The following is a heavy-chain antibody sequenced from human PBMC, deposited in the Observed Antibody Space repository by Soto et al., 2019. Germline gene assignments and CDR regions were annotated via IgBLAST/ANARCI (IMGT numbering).Heavy chain of an antibody. J-gene: IGHJ4*02. CDR1: GSSFTTYW. CDR3: ATPDDYGDYGSFDY. V-gene: IGHV5-10-1*03. CDR2: IDPSDSYT. D-gene: IGHD4-17*01. Sequence: EVQLVQSGAEVKKPGESLRISCKASGSSFTTYWITWLRQMPGKGLEWMGRIDPSDSYTNYSPSFEGHVTISADKSISTAYLQWSSLKASDTAMYYCATPDDYGDYGSFDYWGQGTLVTVSS.